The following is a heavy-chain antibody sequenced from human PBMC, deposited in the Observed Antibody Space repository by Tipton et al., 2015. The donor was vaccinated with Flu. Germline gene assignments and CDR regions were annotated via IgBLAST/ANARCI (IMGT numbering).Heavy chain of an antibody. D-gene: IGHD3-22*01. J-gene: IGHJ3*02. CDR1: GGSISSYY. Sequence: TLSTCTVSGGSISSYYWSWIRQPPGKGLEWIGYIYYSGSTNYNPSLKSRVTISVDTSKNQFSLKLSSVTAADTAVYYCARVSGYYDSSGTRNDAFDIWGQGTMVTVSS. CDR2: IYYSGST. V-gene: IGHV4-59*01. CDR3: ARVSGYYDSSGTRNDAFDI.